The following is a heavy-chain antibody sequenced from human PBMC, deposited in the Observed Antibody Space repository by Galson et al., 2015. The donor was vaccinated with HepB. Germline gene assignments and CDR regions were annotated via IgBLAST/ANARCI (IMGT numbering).Heavy chain of an antibody. J-gene: IGHJ4*02. D-gene: IGHD3-22*01. CDR1: GGTFSSYA. CDR3: ARDSDSSGYPSL. Sequence: SVKVSCKASGGTFSSYAISWVRQAPGQGLEWMGGIIPIFGTANYAQKFQGRVTITADKSTSTAYMELSSPRSEDTAVYYCARDSDSSGYPSLWGQGTLVTVSS. V-gene: IGHV1-69*06. CDR2: IIPIFGTA.